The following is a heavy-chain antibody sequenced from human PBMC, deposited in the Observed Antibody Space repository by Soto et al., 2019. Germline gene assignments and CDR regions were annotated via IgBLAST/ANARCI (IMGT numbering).Heavy chain of an antibody. D-gene: IGHD3-3*01. CDR1: GFTFSSYL. CDR3: ARVAGTIFGVVHPMFDY. CDR2: INSDGSST. V-gene: IGHV3-74*01. Sequence: GSLRLSCAASGFTFSSYLMHWVRQAPVKGLVWVSRINSDGSSTSYADSVEGRFTISRDNAKNTLYLQMNSLRAEDTAVYYCARVAGTIFGVVHPMFDYFGQQILLSGSS. J-gene: IGHJ4*02.